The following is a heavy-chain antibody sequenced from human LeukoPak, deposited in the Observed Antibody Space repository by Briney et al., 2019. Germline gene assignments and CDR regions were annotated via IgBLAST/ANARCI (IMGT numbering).Heavy chain of an antibody. CDR1: EFTFRSYA. D-gene: IGHD1-26*01. CDR3: ARGVSGSYCFDY. V-gene: IGHV3-53*01. J-gene: IGHJ4*02. Sequence: GGSLRLSCAASEFTFRSYAIHWVRQAPGKGLGWVSVLYGGGSTYYADSVKGRFTISRDNSNNRLYLQMNSLRAEDTAVYYCARGVSGSYCFDYWGQGTLVTVSS. CDR2: LYGGGST.